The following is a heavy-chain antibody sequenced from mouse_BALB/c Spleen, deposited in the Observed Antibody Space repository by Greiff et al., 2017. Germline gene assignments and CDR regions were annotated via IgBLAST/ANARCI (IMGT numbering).Heavy chain of an antibody. CDR3: ARVDGYYVAWFAY. J-gene: IGHJ3*01. Sequence: EVQLVESGGGLVKPGGSLKLSCAASGFTFSSYAMSWVRQSPEKRLEWVAEISSGGSYTYYPDTVTGRFTISRDNAKNTLYLEMSSLRSEDTAMYYCARVDGYYVAWFAYWGQGTLVTVSA. V-gene: IGHV5-9-4*01. CDR1: GFTFSSYA. CDR2: ISSGGSYT. D-gene: IGHD2-3*01.